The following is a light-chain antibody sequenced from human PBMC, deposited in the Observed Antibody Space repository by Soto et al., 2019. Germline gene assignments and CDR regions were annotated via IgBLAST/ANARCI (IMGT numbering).Light chain of an antibody. J-gene: IGLJ1*01. CDR2: DVS. Sequence: QSVLTQPASVSGSPGQSIPISCTGTSSDVGVFNYVSWYQQHPGKAPKLMIYDVSNRPSGVSSRFSGSKSGNTASLTISGLQAEDEADYYCTSYTSISTSYVFGTG. CDR1: SSDVGVFNY. CDR3: TSYTSISTSYV. V-gene: IGLV2-14*01.